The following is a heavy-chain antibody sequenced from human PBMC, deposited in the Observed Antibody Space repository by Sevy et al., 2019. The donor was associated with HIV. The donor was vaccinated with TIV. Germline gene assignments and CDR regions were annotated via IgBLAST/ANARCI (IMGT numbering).Heavy chain of an antibody. CDR1: GFSVSNSY. J-gene: IGHJ4*02. CDR2: IYAGGDT. Sequence: GESLKISCAASGFSVSNSYMSWVRQAPGKGLEWISVIYAGGDTYYADSVKGRFTVSRDSSKNTLYLQVNSLRTEDTAVYYCARDPFQTFGFWGQGTLVTVSS. CDR3: ARDPFQTFGF. V-gene: IGHV3-66*02.